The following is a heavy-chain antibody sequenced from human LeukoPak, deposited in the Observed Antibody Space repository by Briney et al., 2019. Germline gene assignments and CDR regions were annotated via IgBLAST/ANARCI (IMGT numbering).Heavy chain of an antibody. CDR2: VHYDGTDK. CDR1: GFTFSTTS. Sequence: GGSLRLSCAADGFTFSTTSMHSARQARGKGLEWVAFVHYDGTDKSYGESVTGRFTISRDNSKNALYLQMNSLRAEDTALYYCAKDYGWSCDYWGQGTLVTVSS. J-gene: IGHJ4*02. D-gene: IGHD2-21*01. V-gene: IGHV3-30*02. CDR3: AKDYGWSCDY.